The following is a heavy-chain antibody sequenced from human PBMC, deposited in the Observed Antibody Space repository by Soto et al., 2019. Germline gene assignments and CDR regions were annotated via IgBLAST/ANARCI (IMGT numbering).Heavy chain of an antibody. J-gene: IGHJ4*02. CDR1: GFTFSSYA. V-gene: IGHV3-23*01. CDR2: ISGSDDST. CDR3: ARPFTGTYSLDY. Sequence: PGESLKISCAASGFTFSSYAMSWVRQAPGKGLEWVSVISGSDDSTYYADSVKGRFTISRDNSKNTLYLQMNSLRAEDTAVYYCARPFTGTYSLDYWGQGILVTVSS. D-gene: IGHD2-8*02.